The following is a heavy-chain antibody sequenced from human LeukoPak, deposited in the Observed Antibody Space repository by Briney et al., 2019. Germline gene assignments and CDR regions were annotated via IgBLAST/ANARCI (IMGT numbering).Heavy chain of an antibody. CDR3: AKDSRYCSSTSCYDRFDY. CDR2: ISGSGGST. CDR1: GFTFSSYA. Sequence: GGSLRLSCAASGFTFSSYAMSWVRQAPGKGLEWVSAISGSGGSTYYADFVKGRFTISRDNSKNTLYLQMNSLRAEDTAVYYCAKDSRYCSSTSCYDRFDYWGQGTLVTVSS. J-gene: IGHJ4*02. V-gene: IGHV3-23*01. D-gene: IGHD2-2*01.